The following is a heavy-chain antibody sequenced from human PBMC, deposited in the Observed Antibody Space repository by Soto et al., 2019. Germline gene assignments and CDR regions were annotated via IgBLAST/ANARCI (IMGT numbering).Heavy chain of an antibody. Sequence: QLQLQESGPGLVKPSETLSLTCTVSGGSISSSSYYWGWIRQPPGKGLEWIGSIYYSGSTYYNPSLKSRVTISVDTSKNQFSLKLSSVTAADTAVYYCARDRGYCSSTSCYGPWFDPWGQGTLVTVSS. D-gene: IGHD2-2*01. CDR3: ARDRGYCSSTSCYGPWFDP. CDR2: IYYSGST. V-gene: IGHV4-39*02. CDR1: GGSISSSSYY. J-gene: IGHJ5*02.